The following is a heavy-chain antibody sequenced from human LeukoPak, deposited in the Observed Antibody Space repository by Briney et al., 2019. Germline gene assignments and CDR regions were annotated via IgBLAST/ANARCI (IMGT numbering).Heavy chain of an antibody. CDR1: GFTFSSYS. D-gene: IGHD6-19*01. CDR2: ISSSSSYI. Sequence: GGSLRLPCAASGFTFSSYSMNWVRQAPGKGLEWVSSISSSSSYIYYADSVKGRFTIYNAKNSLYLQMNSLRDTAVYYCARDRSSGWYDYWGQGTLVTVSS. J-gene: IGHJ4*02. V-gene: IGHV3-21*01. CDR3: ARDRSSGWYDY.